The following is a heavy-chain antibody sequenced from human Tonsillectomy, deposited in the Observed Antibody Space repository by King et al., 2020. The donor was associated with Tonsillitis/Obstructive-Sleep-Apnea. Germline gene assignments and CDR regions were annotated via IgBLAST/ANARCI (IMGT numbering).Heavy chain of an antibody. CDR1: GFTFSSYG. CDR2: IWYDGSNK. Sequence: VQLVESGGGVVQPGRSLRLSCAASGFTFSSYGMHWVRQAPGKGLEWVALIWYDGSNKYYPDSVKGRFTISRDNSKNTLYLQMDSLRAEDTAVYYCARETTPGYGDSLFDYWGQGTLVTVSS. CDR3: ARETTPGYGDSLFDY. V-gene: IGHV3-33*01. D-gene: IGHD4-17*01. J-gene: IGHJ4*02.